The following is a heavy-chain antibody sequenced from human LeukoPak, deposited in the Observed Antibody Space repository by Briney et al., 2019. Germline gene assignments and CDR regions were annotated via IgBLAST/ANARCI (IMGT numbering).Heavy chain of an antibody. D-gene: IGHD2-21*01. V-gene: IGHV3-7*04. J-gene: IGHJ4*02. CDR3: VRGDWYFEA. Sequence: GGSLRLSCATSGFNFSDSRMTWVRQAPGKGLQWVANINPDGTEKHFLDSVEGRFIISRDNAKKSLYLQMSSLRPRDTAVYFCVRGDWYFEAWGQGTLVTVSS. CDR2: INPDGTEK. CDR1: GFNFSDSR.